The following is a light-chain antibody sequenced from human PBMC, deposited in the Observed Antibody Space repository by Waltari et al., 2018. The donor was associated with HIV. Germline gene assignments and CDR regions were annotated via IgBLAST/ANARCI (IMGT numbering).Light chain of an antibody. J-gene: IGKJ1*01. CDR3: QKYDSAPRT. V-gene: IGKV1-27*01. CDR2: AAS. CDR1: QDISNY. Sequence: DIQMTQSPSSLSASVGARVTLTCRASQDISNYLAWYQQKPGKIPKLLIYAASSLHSGVPSRFSGSGSGTDFTLTIGGLQPEDVATYYCQKYDSAPRTFGQGTKVEIK.